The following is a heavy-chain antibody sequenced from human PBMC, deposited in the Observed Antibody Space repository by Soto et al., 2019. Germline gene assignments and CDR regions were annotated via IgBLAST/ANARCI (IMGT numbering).Heavy chain of an antibody. Sequence: NPSETLSLTCTVSGGSISSSSYYWGWIRQPPGKGLEWIGSIYYSGSTYYNPSLKSRVTISVDTSKNQFSLKLSSVTAADTAVYYCARSPLLRYFDWLPYFDYWGQGTLVTVSS. CDR3: ARSPLLRYFDWLPYFDY. V-gene: IGHV4-39*01. CDR1: GGSISSSSYY. CDR2: IYYSGST. D-gene: IGHD3-9*01. J-gene: IGHJ4*02.